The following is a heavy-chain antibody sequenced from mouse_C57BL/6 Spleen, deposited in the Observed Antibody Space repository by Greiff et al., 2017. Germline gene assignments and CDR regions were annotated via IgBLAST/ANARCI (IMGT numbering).Heavy chain of an antibody. CDR1: GYTFTSYW. D-gene: IGHD1-1*01. CDR2: IDPSDSYT. CDR3: ARNYGSSLAY. V-gene: IGHV1-69*01. J-gene: IGHJ3*01. Sequence: QVQLKQPGAELVMPGASVKLSCKASGYTFTSYWMHWVKQRPGQGLEWIGEIDPSDSYTNYNQKFKGKSTLTVDKSSSTAYIQLSSLTSEDSAVYYCARNYGSSLAYWGQGTLVTVSA.